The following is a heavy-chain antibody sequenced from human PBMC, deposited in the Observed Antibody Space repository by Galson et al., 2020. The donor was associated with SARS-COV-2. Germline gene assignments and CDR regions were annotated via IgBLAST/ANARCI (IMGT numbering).Heavy chain of an antibody. V-gene: IGHV1-2*04. CDR1: GYTFNGYY. CDR3: ARDNDHYAFEI. CDR2: INPNSGGT. Sequence: ASVKVSCKASGYTFNGYYIHWVRQAPGQGLEWMGWINPNSGGTTYAENFQDWVTMTRDTSISTAYMELSRLRSDDTAVYYCARDNDHYAFEIWGQGTMVTVSS. D-gene: IGHD1-1*01. J-gene: IGHJ3*02.